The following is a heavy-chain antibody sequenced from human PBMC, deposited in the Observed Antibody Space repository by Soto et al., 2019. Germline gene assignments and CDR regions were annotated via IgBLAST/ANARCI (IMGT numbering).Heavy chain of an antibody. CDR1: GYTFTSYA. V-gene: IGHV1-18*01. Sequence: QVQLVQSGAEVKKPGASVKVSCKASGYTFTSYAITWVRQAPGQGLEWLGWISAYNGKTDYAQKLQGRVTMTTDTYTNTVYMDLGSLTSDDTAVYYCARGFSNSPYGMDVWGQGTTVTVSS. J-gene: IGHJ6*02. CDR3: ARGFSNSPYGMDV. D-gene: IGHD6-13*01. CDR2: ISAYNGKT.